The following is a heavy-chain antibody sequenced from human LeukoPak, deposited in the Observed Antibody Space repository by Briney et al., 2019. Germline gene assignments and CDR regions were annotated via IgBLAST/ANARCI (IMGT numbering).Heavy chain of an antibody. CDR3: AKDLGWFGELLDRGYYGMDV. D-gene: IGHD3-10*01. V-gene: IGHV3-30*18. Sequence: GGSLRLSCAASGFTFSGNGWQWHRQAPGKGLKGVAVTSYDERNKSYADSVKGRLTTSRDNSKNTLYLQMNSLRAEDTAVHCCAKDLGWFGELLDRGYYGMDVGGQGTTVTVSS. J-gene: IGHJ6*02. CDR1: GFTFSGNG. CDR2: TSYDERNK.